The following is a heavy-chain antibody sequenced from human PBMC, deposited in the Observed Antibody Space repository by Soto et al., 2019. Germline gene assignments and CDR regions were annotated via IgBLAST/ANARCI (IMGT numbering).Heavy chain of an antibody. D-gene: IGHD3-3*01. Sequence: PGGSLRLSCAASGFTFSSYGMHWVRQAPGKGLEWVAVIWYDGSNKYYADSVKGRFTISRDNSKNTLYLQMNSLRAEDTAVYYCARDPARRFLEWLSTAHYYGMDVWGQGTTVTVSS. CDR3: ARDPARRFLEWLSTAHYYGMDV. J-gene: IGHJ6*02. V-gene: IGHV3-33*01. CDR1: GFTFSSYG. CDR2: IWYDGSNK.